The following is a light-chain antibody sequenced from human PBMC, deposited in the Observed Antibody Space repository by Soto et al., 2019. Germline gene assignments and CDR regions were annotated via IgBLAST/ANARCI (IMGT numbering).Light chain of an antibody. J-gene: IGKJ5*01. Sequence: EIVLTQSPGTLSLSPGERASLSCRASQSVSNSFLAWYQQKPGQSPRLLIYAASARAIGIPDRFSGSGSGTDFTLTISSLEPEDFAVYYCQQRSNWPPYTFGQGTRLEIK. CDR1: QSVSNSF. V-gene: IGKV3D-20*02. CDR3: QQRSNWPPYT. CDR2: AAS.